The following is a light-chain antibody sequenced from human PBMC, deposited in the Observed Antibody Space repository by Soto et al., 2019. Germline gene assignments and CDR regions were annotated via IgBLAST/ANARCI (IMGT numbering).Light chain of an antibody. J-gene: IGKJ4*01. V-gene: IGKV1-12*01. CDR3: KQSRSFPLT. CDR2: DAS. CDR1: QSISSW. Sequence: IQMTQSPPTLSASVGDRVTITCRASQSISSWLAWFQQKPGKAPKLLIYDASSLQSGLPSRFSGGGSGTDFSLTISSLQPEDFATYYCKQSRSFPLTFGGGTKVDIK.